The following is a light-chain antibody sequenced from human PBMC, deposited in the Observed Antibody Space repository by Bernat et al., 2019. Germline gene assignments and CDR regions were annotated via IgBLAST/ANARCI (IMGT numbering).Light chain of an antibody. J-gene: IGKJ1*01. CDR2: AAS. CDR3: QQYYTSPWT. Sequence: AIRMTPSPSSLSASRGDRVNITCRASQGIGSYLAWYQQKPGTAPKVLIYAASTLQNGVPSRFSGSGSGTDFTLTISCLQSEDVATYTCQQYYTSPWTFGQGTKVEIK. CDR1: QGIGSY. V-gene: IGKV1-8*01.